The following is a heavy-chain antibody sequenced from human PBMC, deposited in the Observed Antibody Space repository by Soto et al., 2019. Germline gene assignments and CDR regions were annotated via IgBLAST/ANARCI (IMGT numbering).Heavy chain of an antibody. D-gene: IGHD3-10*01. J-gene: IGHJ5*01. CDR3: ASYSVTLVRGGIRCDS. V-gene: IGHV1-46*01. Sequence: ASVKVSCKASGYTFTNYYVHWVRQAPGQGLEWMGMITPSGGGTSYAQKFQGRVTMTTDTSTSTVYMELRSLRSEDTAVYYCASYSVTLVRGGIRCDSWG. CDR2: ITPSGGGT. CDR1: GYTFTNYY.